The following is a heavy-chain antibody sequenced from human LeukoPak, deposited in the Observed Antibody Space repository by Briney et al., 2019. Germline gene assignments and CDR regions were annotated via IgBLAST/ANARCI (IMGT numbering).Heavy chain of an antibody. D-gene: IGHD2-15*01. CDR1: GYTFAGYY. CDR3: TRSSWDCSSGSCYSNMNFDY. V-gene: IGHV1-2*02. Sequence: ASVKVSCKASGYTFAGYYIHGVRRATGQGLEWLGWINPEKGDTKSAKKFRDRVIMTTDTSLATAYMEVINLSSDDTAVYYCTRSSWDCSSGSCYSNMNFDYWGQGSLVTVSS. CDR2: INPEKGDT. J-gene: IGHJ4*02.